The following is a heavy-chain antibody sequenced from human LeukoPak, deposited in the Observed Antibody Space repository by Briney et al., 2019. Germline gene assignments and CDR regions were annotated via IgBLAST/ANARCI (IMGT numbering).Heavy chain of an antibody. CDR2: IHFSGST. J-gene: IGHJ4*02. CDR1: DASISGYY. Sequence: SGTLSLTCTVSDASISGYYWSWIRQPPGKGLEWIGSIHFSGSTNYNPSLRSRVTISVDTSKNQLSLKLSSVTAADTAVYYCARDLGGIYFDYWGQGTLVTVSS. V-gene: IGHV4-59*01. D-gene: IGHD1-26*01. CDR3: ARDLGGIYFDY.